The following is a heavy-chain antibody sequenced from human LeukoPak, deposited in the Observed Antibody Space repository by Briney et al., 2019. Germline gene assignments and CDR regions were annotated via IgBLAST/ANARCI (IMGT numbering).Heavy chain of an antibody. CDR1: GYTFTSYD. CDR3: ARGLGTYYDFWSGYLAITGTQNDAFDI. CDR2: MNPNSGNT. V-gene: IGHV1-8*01. D-gene: IGHD3-3*01. J-gene: IGHJ3*02. Sequence: ASVKVSCKVSGYTFTSYDIHWVRQATGQGLEWMGWMNPNSGNTGYAQKFQGRVTMTRNTSISTAYMELSSLRSEDTAVYYCARGLGTYYDFWSGYLAITGTQNDAFDIWGQGTMVTVSS.